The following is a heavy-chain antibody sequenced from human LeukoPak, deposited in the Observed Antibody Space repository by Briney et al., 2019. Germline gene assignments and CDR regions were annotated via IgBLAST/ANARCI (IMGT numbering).Heavy chain of an antibody. CDR3: ARGKLRRAAAGTAWFDP. CDR1: GYTFTSYD. D-gene: IGHD6-13*01. V-gene: IGHV1-8*03. CDR2: MNPNSGNT. Sequence: ASVKVSCKXSGYTFTSYDINWVRQATGQGLGWMGWMNPNSGNTGYAQKFQGRVTITRNTSISTAYMELSSLRSEDTAVYYCARGKLRRAAAGTAWFDPWGQGTLVTVSS. J-gene: IGHJ5*02.